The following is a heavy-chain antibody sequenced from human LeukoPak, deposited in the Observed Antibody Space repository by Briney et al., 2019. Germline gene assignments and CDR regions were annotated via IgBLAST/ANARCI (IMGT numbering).Heavy chain of an antibody. V-gene: IGHV4-61*05. CDR3: ARVTGYTIEDYFDY. CDR1: GGSISISNYY. CDR2: IYYSGST. J-gene: IGHJ4*02. D-gene: IGHD3-9*01. Sequence: SETLSLTCTVSGGSISISNYYWGWIRQPPGKGLEWIGYIYYSGSTNYNPSLKSRVTISVKTSKNQFSLKLRSVTAADTAVYYCARVTGYTIEDYFDYWGQGTLVTVSS.